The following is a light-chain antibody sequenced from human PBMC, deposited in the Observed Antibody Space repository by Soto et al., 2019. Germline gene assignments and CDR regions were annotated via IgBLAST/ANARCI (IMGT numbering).Light chain of an antibody. CDR3: GADHGSGSNVVFVVV. CDR2: VGTGGIVG. Sequence: QPVLTQPPSASASLGASVTLTCTLSSGYSNYKVDWYQQRPGKGPRFVMRVGTGGIVGSKGDGIPDRFAVLGSGLNRYLTIKNIQEEYDSDYHFGADHGSGSNVVFVVVFGGGTKLTVL. J-gene: IGLJ2*01. V-gene: IGLV9-49*01. CDR1: SGYSNYK.